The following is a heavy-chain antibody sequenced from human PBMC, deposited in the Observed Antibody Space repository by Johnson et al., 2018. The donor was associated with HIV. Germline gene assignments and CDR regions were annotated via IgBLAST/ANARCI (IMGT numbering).Heavy chain of an antibody. CDR1: GFTFSSYD. D-gene: IGHD1-26*01. CDR2: ISGSGGST. J-gene: IGHJ3*02. CDR3: AKGRGSPPGAFDI. Sequence: VQLVESGGGVVQPGRSLRLSCAASGFTFSSYDMHWVRQAPGKGLEWVSAISGSGGSTYYADSVKGRFTISRDNSKNTLYLQMNSLRAEDTAVYYCAKGRGSPPGAFDIWGQGTMVTVSS. V-gene: IGHV3-23*04.